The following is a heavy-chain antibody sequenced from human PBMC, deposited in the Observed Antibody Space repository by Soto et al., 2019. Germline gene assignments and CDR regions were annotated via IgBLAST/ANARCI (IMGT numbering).Heavy chain of an antibody. Sequence: ASVKVSCKASGYTFTSYYMHWVLQAPGQVLEWMAIINPSGGSTSYAQKFQGRVTMTRDTSTSTVYMELSSLRSEDTAVYYCARDQYYDFWSGYSRYYYYYYGMDVWGQGTTVTVSS. CDR3: ARDQYYDFWSGYSRYYYYYYGMDV. J-gene: IGHJ6*02. CDR1: GYTFTSYY. CDR2: INPSGGST. D-gene: IGHD3-3*01. V-gene: IGHV1-46*01.